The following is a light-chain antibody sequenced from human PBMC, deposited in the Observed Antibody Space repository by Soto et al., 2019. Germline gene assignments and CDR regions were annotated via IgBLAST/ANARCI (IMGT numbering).Light chain of an antibody. CDR3: QQYDNLSYT. CDR2: DAS. J-gene: IGKJ2*01. V-gene: IGKV1-33*01. Sequence: DIQMAPSPSSLSASVGDRVTITCQASQDISNYLNWYQQKPGKAPKLLIYDASNLETGVPSRFSGSGSGTDITFTISSLQPEDIATYYCQQYDNLSYTFGQGTKLEIK. CDR1: QDISNY.